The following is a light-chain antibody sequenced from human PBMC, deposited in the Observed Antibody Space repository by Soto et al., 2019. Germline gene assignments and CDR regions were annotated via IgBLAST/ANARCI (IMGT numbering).Light chain of an antibody. CDR2: QVS. CDR1: SSDIGGFYY. Sequence: VLTQPASVSGSPGQSITISCTGTSSDIGGFYYVSWYQHHPGKDPKLMIYQVSNRPSGVSNRFSGSKPGNTASLTISGLQAEDEADYFCSSYSSSSTFYVFGAGTKVTVL. J-gene: IGLJ1*01. CDR3: SSYSSSSTFYV. V-gene: IGLV2-14*01.